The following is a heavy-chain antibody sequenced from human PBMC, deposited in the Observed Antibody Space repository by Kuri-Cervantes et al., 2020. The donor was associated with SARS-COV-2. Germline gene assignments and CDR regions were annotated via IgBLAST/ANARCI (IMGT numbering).Heavy chain of an antibody. V-gene: IGHV4-30-4*08. J-gene: IGHJ3*02. D-gene: IGHD2-2*01. Sequence: SETLSLTCTVSGGSNSSGDYYWSWIRQPPGKGLEWIGYIYYSGSTYYNPSLKSRVTISVDTSKNQFSLKLSSVTAADTAVYYCARSTYGYCSSTSCSPGGAFDIWGQGTMVTVSS. CDR3: ARSTYGYCSSTSCSPGGAFDI. CDR1: GGSNSSGDYY. CDR2: IYYSGST.